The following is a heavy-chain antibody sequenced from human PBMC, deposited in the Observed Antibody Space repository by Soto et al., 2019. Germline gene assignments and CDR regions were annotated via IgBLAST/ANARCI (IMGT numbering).Heavy chain of an antibody. CDR1: GYTLTSYG. CDR2: ISAYNGNT. V-gene: IGHV1-18*01. Sequence: ASVKVSCKASGYTLTSYGISWVRQAPGQGLEWMGWISAYNGNTNYAQKLQGRVTMTTDTSTSTAYMELRSLRSDDTAVYYCARTRGASVYDYIWGSYRSRYYFDYWGQGTLVTVSS. D-gene: IGHD3-16*02. J-gene: IGHJ4*02. CDR3: ARTRGASVYDYIWGSYRSRYYFDY.